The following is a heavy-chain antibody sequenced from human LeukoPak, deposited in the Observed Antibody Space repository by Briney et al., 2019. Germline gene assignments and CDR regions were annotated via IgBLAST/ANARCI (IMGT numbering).Heavy chain of an antibody. CDR1: GFTFDDYA. Sequence: PGRSLRLSCAASGFTFDDYAMHWVRQAPGKGLVWVSRSNSDGSTTNYADSVKGRFTISRDNAQNTLHLQMNGLRAEDTAVYDCVRGPYSGWTGFDYWGQGALVTVSS. J-gene: IGHJ4*02. V-gene: IGHV3-74*01. D-gene: IGHD5-12*01. CDR2: SNSDGSTT. CDR3: VRGPYSGWTGFDY.